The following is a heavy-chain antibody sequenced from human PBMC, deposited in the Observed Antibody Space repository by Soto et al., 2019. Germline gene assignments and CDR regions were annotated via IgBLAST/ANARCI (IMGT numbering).Heavy chain of an antibody. CDR3: ARGGSGTYHV. Sequence: SETLSLTCSVSDDSITGGGYYWSWIRQHPAKGLEWIGSIYYRGSTYYNPSLRRRGTISLDPSQARLSLRLTSRTAADTATYYCARGGSGTYHVWGQGTLVTVSS. CDR2: IYYRGST. D-gene: IGHD3-10*01. V-gene: IGHV4-31*02. J-gene: IGHJ4*02. CDR1: DDSITGGGYY.